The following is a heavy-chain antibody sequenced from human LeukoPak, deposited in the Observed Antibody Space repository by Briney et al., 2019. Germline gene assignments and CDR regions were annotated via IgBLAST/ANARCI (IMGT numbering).Heavy chain of an antibody. CDR2: IYYSGST. CDR3: ASVPPTEFDY. Sequence: SETLSLTCTVSGGSIGSGDYYWSWIRQPPGKGLEWIGYIYYSGSTYYNPSLKSRVTISVDTSKNQFSLKLSSVTAADTAVYYCASVPPTEFDYWGQGTLVTVSS. J-gene: IGHJ4*02. CDR1: GGSIGSGDYY. V-gene: IGHV4-30-4*08.